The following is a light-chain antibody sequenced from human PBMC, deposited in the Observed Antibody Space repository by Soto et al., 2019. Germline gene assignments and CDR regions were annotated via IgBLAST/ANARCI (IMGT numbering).Light chain of an antibody. V-gene: IGLV2-14*03. CDR1: SSDVGGYDY. Sequence: QSALTQPASVSGSPGQSITISCTGTSSDVGGYDYISWYQHHPGRAHRLMIYDVSDRPSGVSNRFSGSKSGNTASLTISGLQAEDEADYYCSSYTSMNTVLFGGGTKLTVL. CDR2: DVS. CDR3: SSYTSMNTVL. J-gene: IGLJ2*01.